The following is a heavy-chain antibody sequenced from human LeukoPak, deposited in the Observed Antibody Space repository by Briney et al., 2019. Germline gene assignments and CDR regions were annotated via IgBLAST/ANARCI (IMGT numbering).Heavy chain of an antibody. CDR1: GYTFTRYY. Sequence: ASVKVSCKPSGYTFTRYYINWVRQAPGQGLEWMGWINPNNGGTNYAQTFQGRVTLTSDTSISTVYLELSSLRSDDTAVYYCARRRVTPSPFDYWGQGTLVTVSS. J-gene: IGHJ4*02. V-gene: IGHV1-2*02. CDR2: INPNNGGT. CDR3: ARRRVTPSPFDY.